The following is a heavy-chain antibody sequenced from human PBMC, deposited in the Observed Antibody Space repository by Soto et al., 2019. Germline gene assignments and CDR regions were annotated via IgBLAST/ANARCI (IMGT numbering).Heavy chain of an antibody. CDR3: ARLEWLSLAAWFDP. Sequence: GEPLKISCKGSGYSFTNYWIGWVRQMPGKGLEWMGMIYPDDSDTKYSPSFQGQVTSSADKSINTAYLQWSSLKASDTAIYYCARLEWLSLAAWFDPWGQGTLVTVSS. CDR2: IYPDDSDT. D-gene: IGHD3-3*01. V-gene: IGHV5-51*01. J-gene: IGHJ5*02. CDR1: GYSFTNYW.